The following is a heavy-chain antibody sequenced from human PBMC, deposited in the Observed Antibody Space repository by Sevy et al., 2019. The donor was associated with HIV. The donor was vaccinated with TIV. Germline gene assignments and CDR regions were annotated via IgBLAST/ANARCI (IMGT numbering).Heavy chain of an antibody. CDR2: ISFSGSKT. CDR1: GFNFNNYA. J-gene: IGHJ4*02. V-gene: IGHV3-23*01. D-gene: IGHD3-3*01. CDR3: AKTPFMDFWNDYYSFYFDF. Sequence: GSLRLSCAAAGFNFNNYAMTWVRQAPGKGLEWVSGISFSGSKTYYAESVKDRSSISRDPSKNTLYLQMNNVRVEDTAVYFCAKTPFMDFWNDYYSFYFDFWGQGTLVTVSS.